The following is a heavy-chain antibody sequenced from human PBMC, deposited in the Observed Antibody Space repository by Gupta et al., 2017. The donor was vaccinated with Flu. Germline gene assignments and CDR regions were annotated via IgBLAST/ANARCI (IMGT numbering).Heavy chain of an antibody. CDR1: EQSFINNW. D-gene: IGHD3-9*01. CDR2: IYPSDSDT. CDR3: ARSPEFCTEGICYSTAPFDI. V-gene: IGHV5-51*03. J-gene: IGHJ4*02. Sequence: EVRLEQSGAVVKRPGESLKISCQGFEQSFINNWVAWVRQRPGQGLEYMGLIYPSDSDTRYSPSFQGLVTISADRYNRVAFLHWSSLKASDSGIYYCARSPEFCTEGICYSTAPFDIWGQGTLVTVSS.